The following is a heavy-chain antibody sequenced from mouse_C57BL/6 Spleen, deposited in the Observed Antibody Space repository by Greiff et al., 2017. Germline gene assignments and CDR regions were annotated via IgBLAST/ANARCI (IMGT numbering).Heavy chain of an antibody. V-gene: IGHV5-16*01. CDR1: GFTFSDYY. Sequence: EVMLVESEGGLVQPGSSMKLSCTASGFTFSDYYMAWVRQVPEKGLEWVANINYDGSSTYYLDSLKSRFIISRDNAKNILYLQMSSLKSEDTATYYCARVPVVATDYAMDYWGQGTSVTVSS. CDR2: INYDGSST. D-gene: IGHD1-1*01. CDR3: ARVPVVATDYAMDY. J-gene: IGHJ4*01.